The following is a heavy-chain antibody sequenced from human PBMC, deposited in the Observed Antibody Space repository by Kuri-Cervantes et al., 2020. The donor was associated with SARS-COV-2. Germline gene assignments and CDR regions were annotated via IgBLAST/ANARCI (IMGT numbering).Heavy chain of an antibody. CDR2: IIPIFGTA. J-gene: IGHJ6*02. D-gene: IGHD4-23*01. CDR3: ASRYNYGGQQGYYYYGMDV. Sequence: SVKVSCKASGGTFSSYAISWVRQAPGQGLEWMGGIIPIFGTANYAQKFQGRVTITADESMSTAYMELSSLRSEDTAVYYCASRYNYGGQQGYYYYGMDVWGQGTTVTVSS. V-gene: IGHV1-69*13. CDR1: GGTFSSYA.